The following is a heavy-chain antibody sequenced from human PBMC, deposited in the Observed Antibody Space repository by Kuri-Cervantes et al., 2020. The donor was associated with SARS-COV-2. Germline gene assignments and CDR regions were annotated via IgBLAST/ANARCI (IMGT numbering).Heavy chain of an antibody. CDR3: AKEEKVLRFLEWLGGMDV. V-gene: IGHV3-30*18. J-gene: IGHJ6*02. CDR2: ISYDGSNK. CDR1: GFTFRSYG. D-gene: IGHD3-3*01. Sequence: GESLKISCAASGFTFRSYGMHWVRQAPGKGLEWVAVISYDGSNKYYADSVKGRFTISRDNSKNTLYLQMNSLRAEDTAVYYCAKEEKVLRFLEWLGGMDVWGQGTTVTVSS.